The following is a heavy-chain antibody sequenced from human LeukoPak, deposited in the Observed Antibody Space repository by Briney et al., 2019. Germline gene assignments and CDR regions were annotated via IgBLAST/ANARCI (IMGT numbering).Heavy chain of an antibody. D-gene: IGHD2-2*01. Sequence: GGSLRLSCAASGFTFSSYAMNWVRQAPGKGLEWVSAISGSGGSTYYADSVKGRFTISRDNSRNTLYLQMNSLRAEDTDVYYCATPSNYFDYWGQGTLVTVSS. J-gene: IGHJ4*02. CDR2: ISGSGGST. CDR3: ATPSNYFDY. CDR1: GFTFSSYA. V-gene: IGHV3-23*01.